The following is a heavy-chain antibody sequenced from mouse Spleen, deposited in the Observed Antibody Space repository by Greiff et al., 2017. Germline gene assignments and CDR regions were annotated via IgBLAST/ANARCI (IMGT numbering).Heavy chain of an antibody. J-gene: IGHJ2*01. Sequence: EVQLQQSGTVLARPGASVKMSCKTSGYTFTSYWMHWVKQRPGQGLEWIGAIYPGNSDTSYNQKFKGKAKLTAVTSASTAYMELSSLTNEDSAVYYCTREDTTVVATGGFDYWGQGTTLTVSS. CDR2: IYPGNSDT. CDR1: GYTFTSYW. CDR3: TREDTTVVATGGFDY. D-gene: IGHD1-1*01. V-gene: IGHV1-5*01.